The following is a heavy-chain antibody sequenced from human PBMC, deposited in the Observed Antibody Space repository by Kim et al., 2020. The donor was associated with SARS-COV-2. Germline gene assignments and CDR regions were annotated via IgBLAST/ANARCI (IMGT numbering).Heavy chain of an antibody. D-gene: IGHD6-13*01. CDR3: TRISSSWSGYFDY. Sequence: GSLRLSCAASGFTFSSYWMSWVRQAPGKGLEWVANIKQDGSEKYYVDSVKGRFTISRDNAKNSLYLQMNSLRAEDTAVYYCTRISSSWSGYFDYWGQGTLVTVSS. CDR2: IKQDGSEK. V-gene: IGHV3-7*01. J-gene: IGHJ4*02. CDR1: GFTFSSYW.